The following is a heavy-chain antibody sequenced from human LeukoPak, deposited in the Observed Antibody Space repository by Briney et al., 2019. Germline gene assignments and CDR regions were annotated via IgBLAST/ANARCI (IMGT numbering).Heavy chain of an antibody. D-gene: IGHD6-19*01. J-gene: IGHJ4*02. Sequence: PSETLSLTCTVSGGSISSSSYYWGWIRQPPGKGLEWIGSLYYSGSTYYNASLKSRGTISVDTSKNQFSLKLNSVTAADTAVYFCARQVVAVAGTGYFDYWGQGTLVTVSS. CDR3: ARQVVAVAGTGYFDY. CDR1: GGSISSSSYY. V-gene: IGHV4-39*01. CDR2: LYYSGST.